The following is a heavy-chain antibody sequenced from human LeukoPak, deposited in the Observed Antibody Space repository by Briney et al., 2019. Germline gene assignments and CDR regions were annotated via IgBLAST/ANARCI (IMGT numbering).Heavy chain of an antibody. CDR3: ARDMGVEYGGPIDY. CDR1: GFTVSSNY. J-gene: IGHJ4*02. CDR2: IYSGGST. V-gene: IGHV3-66*01. Sequence: GGSLRLSCAASGFTVSSNYMSWVRQAPGKGLEWVSVIYSGGSTYYADSVKGRFTISRDNAKNSLYLQMNSLRAEDTAVYYCARDMGVEYGGPIDYWGQGTLVTVSS. D-gene: IGHD4-23*01.